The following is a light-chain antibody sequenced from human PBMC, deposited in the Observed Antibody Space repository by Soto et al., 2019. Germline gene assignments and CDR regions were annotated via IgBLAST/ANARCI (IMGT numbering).Light chain of an antibody. Sequence: DIVVTQSPDSLAVSLGERATINCKSSQSVLYSSNNKNYLAWYQQKPGQPPKLLIYWASTRESGVPDRFSGSVSGTDFTLTISSLQSEDVAVYYCQQYYRPWTFGQGTKVEIK. CDR3: QQYYRPWT. V-gene: IGKV4-1*01. CDR2: WAS. J-gene: IGKJ1*01. CDR1: QSVLYSSNNKNY.